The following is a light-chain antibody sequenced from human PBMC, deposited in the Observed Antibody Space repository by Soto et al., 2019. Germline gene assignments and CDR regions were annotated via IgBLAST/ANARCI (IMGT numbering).Light chain of an antibody. J-gene: IGLJ1*01. CDR2: EGS. Sequence: QLVLTQPASVSGSPGQSITISCTGTSSDVGSYNLVSWYQQHPGKAPKLMIYEGSKRPSGVSNRFSGSKSGNTASLTISGLQAEDEADYYCCSYVGSSTFEVFGTGTKLTVL. V-gene: IGLV2-23*03. CDR3: CSYVGSSTFEV. CDR1: SSDVGSYNL.